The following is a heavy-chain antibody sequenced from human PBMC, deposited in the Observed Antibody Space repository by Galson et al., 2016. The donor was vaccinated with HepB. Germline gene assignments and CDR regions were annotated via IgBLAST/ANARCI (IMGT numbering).Heavy chain of an antibody. CDR1: GFTFSSYW. J-gene: IGHJ4*02. CDR2: INSYGSNT. CDR3: TRDPAPGGWYDY. Sequence: SLRLSCAASGFTFSSYWMHWLRQAPGKELVWVAHINSYGSNTRYADSVKGRFTISRDNAQNTLYLQMNSLRGDDTAVYHCTRDPAPGGWYDYWGQGTLVTVSS. V-gene: IGHV3-74*01. D-gene: IGHD6-19*01.